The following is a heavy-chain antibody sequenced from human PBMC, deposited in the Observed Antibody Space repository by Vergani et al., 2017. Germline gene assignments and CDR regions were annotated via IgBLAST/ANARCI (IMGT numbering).Heavy chain of an antibody. J-gene: IGHJ4*02. CDR3: VRRGWERQEVDY. V-gene: IGHV5-51*01. Sequence: EVQLVQSGAEVKKPGESLKISCEGSGYTFTDYWVGWVRQKTGKGLEWMGVVYARDSITRYNLSFEGQVTISAYKSINTAYLAWGSLRASDSAMYYCVRRGWERQEVDYWGQGTLVA. CDR1: GYTFTDYW. D-gene: IGHD1-26*01. CDR2: VYARDSIT.